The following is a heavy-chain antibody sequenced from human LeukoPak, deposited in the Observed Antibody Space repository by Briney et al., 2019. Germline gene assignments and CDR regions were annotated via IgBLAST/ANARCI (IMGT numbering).Heavy chain of an antibody. J-gene: IGHJ1*01. CDR1: GFTFSSYA. D-gene: IGHD6-19*01. CDR3: AKSERGSGWSGAFGYFQH. CDR2: ISGSGGST. V-gene: IGHV3-23*01. Sequence: PGGSLRLSCAVSGFTFSSYAMSWVRQAPGKGLEWVSAISGSGGSTYYADSVKGRFTISRDNSKNTLYLQMNSLRAEDTAVYYCAKSERGSGWSGAFGYFQHWGQGTLVTVSS.